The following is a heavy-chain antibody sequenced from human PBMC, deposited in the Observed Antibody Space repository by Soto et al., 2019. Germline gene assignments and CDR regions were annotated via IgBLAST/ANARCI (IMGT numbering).Heavy chain of an antibody. CDR2: INPNSGDT. CDR3: ARHGHSGFGGFDF. J-gene: IGHJ4*02. D-gene: IGHD5-12*01. CDR1: AYTFIGYY. Sequence: ASVKVSCKASAYTFIGYYVHWVRQAPGQGLEWMGWINPNSGDTNYVQKFQGRVTMTRETSISTAYMEVSRLTSDDTAVYYCARHGHSGFGGFDFWGQGTLVAVSS. V-gene: IGHV1-2*02.